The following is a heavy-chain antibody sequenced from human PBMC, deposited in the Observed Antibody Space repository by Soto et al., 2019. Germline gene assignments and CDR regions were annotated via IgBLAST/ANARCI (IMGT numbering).Heavy chain of an antibody. CDR1: GFSFTTGGVG. CDR2: IYWDDDN. J-gene: IGHJ4*02. CDR3: VHREGANAEFDV. Sequence: SGPTLVNPTQTLTLTCTFSGFSFTTGGVGVAWIRQPPGKALEWLGLIYWDDDNRYSPSLKNRVTITRDTSRNQVVLTLTNMDPVDTGTNYCVHREGANAEFDVWGPGILVTVSS. D-gene: IGHD2-15*01. V-gene: IGHV2-5*02.